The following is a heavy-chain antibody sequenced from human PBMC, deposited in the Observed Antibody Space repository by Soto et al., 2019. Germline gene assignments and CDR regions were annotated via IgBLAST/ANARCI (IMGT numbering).Heavy chain of an antibody. Sequence: QVQLQESGPGLVKPSQTLSLTCTVSGGSISSGDYYWSWIRQHPGNGLEWIGYISYSGSTYYNPSLKGRVTMSLATSEKQFALTLISVTAADTAVYYCARGYSSSSLDIWGQGTMVTVSS. CDR1: GGSISSGDYY. J-gene: IGHJ3*02. CDR3: ARGYSSSSLDI. V-gene: IGHV4-31*03. CDR2: ISYSGST. D-gene: IGHD6-6*01.